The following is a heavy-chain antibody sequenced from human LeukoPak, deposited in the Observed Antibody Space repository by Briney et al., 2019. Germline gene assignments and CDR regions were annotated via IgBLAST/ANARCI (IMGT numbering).Heavy chain of an antibody. CDR3: AKDLRYSYDS. CDR1: GFTFSTNA. J-gene: IGHJ4*02. CDR2: ISRSGGST. D-gene: IGHD3-22*01. V-gene: IGHV3-23*01. Sequence: AGGSLRLSCAASGFTFSTNAMSWVRQAPGKGLEWVSGISRSGGSTYYADCVKGRFTISRDNSKNTLYLQMNSLRAEDTAVYYCAKDLRYSYDSRDQGTLVTVSS.